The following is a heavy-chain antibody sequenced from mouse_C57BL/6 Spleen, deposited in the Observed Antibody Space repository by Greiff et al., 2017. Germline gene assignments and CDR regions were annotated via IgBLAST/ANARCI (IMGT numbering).Heavy chain of an antibody. J-gene: IGHJ3*01. Sequence: VQLQQSGAELVKPGASVKLSSTASGFNIKDYYMHWVKQRTEQGLEWIGRIDPEDGETKSAPKFQGKATITADTSSNTAYLQLSSLTSEDTAVYYCARSALYYGSSSAWFAYWGQGTLVTVSA. CDR2: IDPEDGET. V-gene: IGHV14-2*01. CDR3: ARSALYYGSSSAWFAY. CDR1: GFNIKDYY. D-gene: IGHD1-1*01.